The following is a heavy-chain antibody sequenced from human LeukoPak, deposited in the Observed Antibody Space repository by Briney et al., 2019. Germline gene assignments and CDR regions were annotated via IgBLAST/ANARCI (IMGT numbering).Heavy chain of an antibody. J-gene: IGHJ3*02. CDR1: EFSFGSYG. V-gene: IGHV3-30*18. D-gene: IGHD1-26*01. CDR3: AKARSGGSWTFDI. Sequence: GGSLRLSCAASEFSFGSYGMHWVRQAPGKGLEWVAVISYDGITKYYTDSVKGRFTISRDNSKNTLYLQMSSLRAEDTAVYYCAKARSGGSWTFDIWGQGTMVIVSS. CDR2: ISYDGITK.